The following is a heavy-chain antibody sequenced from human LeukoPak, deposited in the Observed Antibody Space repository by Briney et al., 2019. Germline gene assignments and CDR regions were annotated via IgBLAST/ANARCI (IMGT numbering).Heavy chain of an antibody. V-gene: IGHV1-69*05. Sequence: GASVKVSCKASGGTFSSYAISWVRQAPGQGLEWRGGIIPIFGTANYAQKFQGRVTITTDESTSTAYMELSSLRSEDTAVYYCAREGGDIVVVPALVYWGQGTLVTVSS. CDR3: AREGGDIVVVPALVY. J-gene: IGHJ4*02. D-gene: IGHD2-2*01. CDR2: IIPIFGTA. CDR1: GGTFSSYA.